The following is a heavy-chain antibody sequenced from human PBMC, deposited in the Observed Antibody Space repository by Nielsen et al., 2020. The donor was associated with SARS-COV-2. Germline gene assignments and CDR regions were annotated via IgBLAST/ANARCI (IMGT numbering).Heavy chain of an antibody. Sequence: ASVKVSCKTSGYTFTSFAIHWVRQAPGQSLEWMGWMNAGNGNTKYSQKFQGRVTMTRDTSANTAYMELSSLSSEDTAVYYCARITPSSGWDYWGQGTLVTVSS. CDR1: GYTFTSFA. CDR3: ARITPSSGWDY. D-gene: IGHD6-19*01. J-gene: IGHJ4*02. V-gene: IGHV1-3*01. CDR2: MNAGNGNT.